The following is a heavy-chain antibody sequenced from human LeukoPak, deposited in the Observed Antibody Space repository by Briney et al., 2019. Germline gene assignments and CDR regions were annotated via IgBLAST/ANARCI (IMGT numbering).Heavy chain of an antibody. CDR2: MNPNSGDT. V-gene: IGHV1-8*01. D-gene: IGHD3-22*01. CDR3: ARVRRDAYTIVVDSALDAFDI. Sequence: ASVKVSCKASGYTFTNYHINWVRLAAGQGLEWMGWMNPNSGDTGYAQKFQGRVTMTRDTSINTAYMELSSLRSEDTAVYYCARVRRDAYTIVVDSALDAFDIWGQGTMVTVSS. CDR1: GYTFTNYH. J-gene: IGHJ3*02.